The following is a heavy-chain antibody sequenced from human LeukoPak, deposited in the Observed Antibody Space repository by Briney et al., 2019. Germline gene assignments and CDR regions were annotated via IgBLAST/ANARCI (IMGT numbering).Heavy chain of an antibody. D-gene: IGHD3-22*01. Sequence: SETLSLTCTVSGGSISSYYWSWIRQPPGKGLEWIGYIYYSGSTNYNPSLKSRVTISVDTSKNQFSLKLSSVTAADTAVYYCARATGYYDSSGSIVDAFDIWGQETMVTVSS. CDR1: GGSISSYY. CDR3: ARATGYYDSSGSIVDAFDI. V-gene: IGHV4-59*01. J-gene: IGHJ3*02. CDR2: IYYSGST.